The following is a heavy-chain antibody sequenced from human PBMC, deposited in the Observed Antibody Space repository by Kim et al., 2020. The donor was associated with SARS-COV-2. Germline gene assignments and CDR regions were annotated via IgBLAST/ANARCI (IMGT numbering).Heavy chain of an antibody. J-gene: IGHJ5*02. V-gene: IGHV3-23*01. D-gene: IGHD3-10*01. CDR3: AKRNSSRGYISGFDP. Sequence: DSVKGRFTTCRDNSKNTLYLQMNSLRAEDTAVYYCAKRNSSRGYISGFDPWGQGTLVTVSS.